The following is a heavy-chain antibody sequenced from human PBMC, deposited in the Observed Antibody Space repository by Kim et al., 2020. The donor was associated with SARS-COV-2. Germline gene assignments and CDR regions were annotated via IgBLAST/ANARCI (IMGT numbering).Heavy chain of an antibody. CDR2: IYYSGST. V-gene: IGHV4-61*01. Sequence: SETLSLTCTVSGGSVSSGSYYWSWIRQPPGKGLEWIGYIYYSGSTNYNPSLQSRVTISVDTSKNQFSLKLSSVTAADTAVYYCARDASSGSYLNYYYYG. CDR3: ARDASSGSYLNYYYYG. J-gene: IGHJ6*01. D-gene: IGHD1-26*01. CDR1: GGSVSSGSYY.